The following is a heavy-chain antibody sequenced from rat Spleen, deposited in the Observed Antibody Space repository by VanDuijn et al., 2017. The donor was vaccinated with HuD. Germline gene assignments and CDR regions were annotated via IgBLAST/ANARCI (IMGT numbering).Heavy chain of an antibody. CDR1: GFTFSNYD. CDR3: ARGTGAY. CDR2: IRHDGSST. D-gene: IGHD4-3*01. Sequence: EVQLVESGGGLVQPGRSMKLSCAASGFTFSNYDMAWVRRAPKKGLEWVATIRHDGSSTNYGDSVKGRFTISRDSAKRTLYLQMDSLRSEDTATYYCARGTGAYWGQGTLVTVSS. J-gene: IGHJ3*01. V-gene: IGHV5-7*01.